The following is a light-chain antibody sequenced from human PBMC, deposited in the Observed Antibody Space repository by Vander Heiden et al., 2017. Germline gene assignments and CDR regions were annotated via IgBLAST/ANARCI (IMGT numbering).Light chain of an antibody. CDR1: QSISSW. CDR3: LQYNSYSYT. CDR2: KAS. Sequence: IQMTQSPSTLSASVGDRVTITCRASQSISSWLAWYQQKPGKAPKILIHKASTLESGVPSRFSGSGSGTEFTLTISSLQPDDFATYYCLQYNSYSYTFGQGTKLEI. V-gene: IGKV1-5*03. J-gene: IGKJ2*01.